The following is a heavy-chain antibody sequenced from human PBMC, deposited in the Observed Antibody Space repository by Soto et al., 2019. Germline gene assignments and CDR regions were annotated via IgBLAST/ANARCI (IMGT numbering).Heavy chain of an antibody. CDR2: INPNSGGT. V-gene: IGHV1-2*04. J-gene: IGHJ6*02. Sequence: QVQLVQSGAEVKKPGASVKVSCKASGYTFTGYYMHWVRQAPGQGLEWMGWINPNSGGTNYAQKFQGWVTMTRDTYISRAYMELSRLRSDDTAVYYCARDLTDVVVVAATVPAYGMDVWGQGTTVTVSS. D-gene: IGHD2-15*01. CDR1: GYTFTGYY. CDR3: ARDLTDVVVVAATVPAYGMDV.